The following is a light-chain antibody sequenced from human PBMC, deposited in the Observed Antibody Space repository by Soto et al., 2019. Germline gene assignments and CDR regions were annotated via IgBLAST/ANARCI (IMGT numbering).Light chain of an antibody. CDR1: QSITIY. V-gene: IGKV1-39*01. CDR2: GAS. J-gene: IGKJ1*01. Sequence: DIQMTQYPSSLSASVGDRVTITCRASQSITIYLNWYQQQQGKAPRLLIYGASTLQTGVPSRFSGSGSMTDFTLTISDLQPEDFATYYCQQTYTAPRTFGQGTKVDI. CDR3: QQTYTAPRT.